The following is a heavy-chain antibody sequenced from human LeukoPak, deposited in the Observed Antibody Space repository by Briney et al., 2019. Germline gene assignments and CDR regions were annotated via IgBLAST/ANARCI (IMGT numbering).Heavy chain of an antibody. Sequence: PGGSLRLSCAASGFSFSSFSMNWVRQAPGKGLEWVSYISGGSSFTYYVDSVKGRFTISRDNAKNTLYLQMNSLRAEDTAVYYCARAGIVGANWFDPWGQGTLVTVSS. V-gene: IGHV3-21*01. CDR1: GFSFSSFS. D-gene: IGHD1-26*01. CDR3: ARAGIVGANWFDP. CDR2: ISGGSSFT. J-gene: IGHJ5*02.